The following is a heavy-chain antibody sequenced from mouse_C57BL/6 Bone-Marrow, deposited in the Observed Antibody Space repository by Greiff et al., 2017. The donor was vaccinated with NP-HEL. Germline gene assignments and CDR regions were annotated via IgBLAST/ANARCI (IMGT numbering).Heavy chain of an antibody. D-gene: IGHD1-1*02. CDR3: ARWGLWDYFDD. Sequence: QVQLQQSGPELVKPGASVKISCKASGYAFSSSWMNWVKQRPGKGLEWIGRIYPGDGDTNYNGKFKGKATLTADKSSSTAYMQLSSLTSEDSAVYFCARWGLWDYFDDWGQGTTLTVSS. J-gene: IGHJ2*01. CDR2: IYPGDGDT. V-gene: IGHV1-82*01. CDR1: GYAFSSSW.